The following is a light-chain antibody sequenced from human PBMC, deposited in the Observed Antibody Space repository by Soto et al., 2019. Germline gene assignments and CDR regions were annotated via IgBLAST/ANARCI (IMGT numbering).Light chain of an antibody. CDR1: ALPKKY. Sequence: YELTQPPSVSVSPGQTARITCSGDALPKKYAYWYQQKSGQAHVLVIYEDSKRPSGIPERFYGSSSGTMATLTISGAQVEDEADYYCYSTDSSGNHRVFGGGTKLTVL. V-gene: IGLV3-10*01. J-gene: IGLJ3*02. CDR3: YSTDSSGNHRV. CDR2: EDS.